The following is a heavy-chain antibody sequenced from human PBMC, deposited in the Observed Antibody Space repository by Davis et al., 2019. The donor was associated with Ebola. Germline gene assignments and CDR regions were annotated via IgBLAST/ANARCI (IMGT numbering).Heavy chain of an antibody. CDR2: IYPGDSDT. Sequence: PGGSLRLSCKGSGYSFTSYWIGWVRQLPGKGLEWMGIIYPGDSDTRYSPSFQGQVTIAADKSISTAYLQWSSLKASDTAMYYCARSGVGTGYFDYWGQGTLVTVSS. J-gene: IGHJ4*02. CDR1: GYSFTSYW. D-gene: IGHD7-27*01. CDR3: ARSGVGTGYFDY. V-gene: IGHV5-51*01.